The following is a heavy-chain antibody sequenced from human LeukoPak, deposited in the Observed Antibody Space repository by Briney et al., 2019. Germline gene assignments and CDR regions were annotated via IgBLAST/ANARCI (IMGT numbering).Heavy chain of an antibody. Sequence: ASVKVSCKASGYTFASYCISWVRQAPGQGLEWMGWISAYNGHTNYAQTFQGRVSLTTDTSTSTAYMDLRSLTSEDTAVYYCARPARKVYGSGSYTDYYYYGMDVWGQGTTVTVSS. CDR2: ISAYNGHT. CDR3: ARPARKVYGSGSYTDYYYYGMDV. J-gene: IGHJ6*02. V-gene: IGHV1-18*01. CDR1: GYTFASYC. D-gene: IGHD3-10*01.